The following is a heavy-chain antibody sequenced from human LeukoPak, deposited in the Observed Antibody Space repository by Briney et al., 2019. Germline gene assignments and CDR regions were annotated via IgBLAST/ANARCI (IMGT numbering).Heavy chain of an antibody. V-gene: IGHV4-39*02. Sequence: SETLSLTCTVSGGSISSSSYYWGWIRQPPGKGLEWIGSIYYSGSTYYNPSLKSRVTISVDTSKNQFSLKLSSVTAADTAVYYCARDLYSSGLNSFDYWGQGTLVTVSS. D-gene: IGHD6-19*01. CDR2: IYYSGST. J-gene: IGHJ4*02. CDR3: ARDLYSSGLNSFDY. CDR1: GGSISSSSYY.